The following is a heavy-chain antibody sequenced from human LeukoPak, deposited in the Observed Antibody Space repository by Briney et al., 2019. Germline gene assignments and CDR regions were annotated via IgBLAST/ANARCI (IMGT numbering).Heavy chain of an antibody. D-gene: IGHD6-13*01. Sequence: PSETQSLTCTVSGGSISSSSYYWGWIRQPPGKGLEWIGSIYYSGSTYYNPSLKSRVTISVDTSKNQFSLKLSSVTAADTAVYYCARDRDSSSQAFDYWGQGTLVTVSS. CDR1: GGSISSSSYY. V-gene: IGHV4-39*07. J-gene: IGHJ4*02. CDR3: ARDRDSSSQAFDY. CDR2: IYYSGST.